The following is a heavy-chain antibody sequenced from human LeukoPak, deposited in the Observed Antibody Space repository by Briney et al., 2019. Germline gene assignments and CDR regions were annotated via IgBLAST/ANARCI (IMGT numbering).Heavy chain of an antibody. CDR3: IVFGDSNH. V-gene: IGHV3-53*01. Sequence: GGSLRLSCAASGLTGSHNYVSWVRQAPGKGLEWVSAIHTSGDTCYADSVKGRFTISRDTSKNTLYFQINSLRVEDTAVYYCIVFGDSNHWGQRTLVTVSS. CDR2: IHTSGDT. J-gene: IGHJ5*02. D-gene: IGHD4-17*01. CDR1: GLTGSHNY.